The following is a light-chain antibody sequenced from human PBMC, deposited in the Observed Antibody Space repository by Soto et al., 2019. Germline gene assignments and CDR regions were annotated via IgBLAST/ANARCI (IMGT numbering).Light chain of an antibody. V-gene: IGKV3-15*01. J-gene: IGKJ1*01. Sequence: EIVMTHSPATLSLSPGERATLSCRTSQPISDNLAWYQQRPGQAPRLLIYGASTWAAGVPARFSGGGSGTEFTLTISSLQSEDFAVYYCQQYNNWRTFGQGTKVEIK. CDR1: QPISDN. CDR3: QQYNNWRT. CDR2: GAS.